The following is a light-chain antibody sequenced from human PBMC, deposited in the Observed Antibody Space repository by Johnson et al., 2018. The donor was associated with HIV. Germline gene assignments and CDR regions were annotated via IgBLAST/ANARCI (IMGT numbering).Light chain of an antibody. V-gene: IGLV1-51*01. J-gene: IGLJ1*01. CDR2: DNN. CDR3: GTWDSSLSAEV. Sequence: QAVLTQPPSVSAAPGQKVTISCSGSSSNIGNNYLSWYQHLPGTAPRLLIYDNNKRPSGIPDRFSGSKSGTSATLGITGLQTGDAADYYCGTWDSSLSAEVFGTGTKVTVL. CDR1: SSNIGNNY.